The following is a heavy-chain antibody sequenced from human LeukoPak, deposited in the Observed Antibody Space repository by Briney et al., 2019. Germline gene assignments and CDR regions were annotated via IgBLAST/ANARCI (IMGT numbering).Heavy chain of an antibody. CDR3: ARDFHSSSWFP. J-gene: IGHJ4*02. V-gene: IGHV1-18*01. CDR1: GYTFTSYG. Sequence: GASVKVSCKASGYTFTSYGISWVRQAPGQGLEWMGWISAYNGNTNYAQKLQGRVTMTTDTSTSTAYVELRSLRSDDTAVYYCARDFHSSSWFPWGQGTLVTVSS. CDR2: ISAYNGNT. D-gene: IGHD6-13*01.